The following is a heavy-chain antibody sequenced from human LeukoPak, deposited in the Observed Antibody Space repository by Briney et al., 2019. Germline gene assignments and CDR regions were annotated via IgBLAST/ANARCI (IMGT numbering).Heavy chain of an antibody. D-gene: IGHD3-3*01. CDR2: IYYSGST. CDR1: GGSISSSSYY. J-gene: IGHJ5*02. Sequence: PSETLSLTCTVSGGSISSSSYYWGWIRQPPGKGLEWIGSIYYSGSTYYNPSLKSRVTISVDTSKNQFSLKLSSVTAADTAVYYCARSYDFWSGRKGWFDPWGQGTLVTVSS. CDR3: ARSYDFWSGRKGWFDP. V-gene: IGHV4-39*01.